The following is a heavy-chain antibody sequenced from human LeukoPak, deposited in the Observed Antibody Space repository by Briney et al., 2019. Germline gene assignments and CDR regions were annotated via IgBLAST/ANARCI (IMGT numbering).Heavy chain of an antibody. J-gene: IGHJ3*02. D-gene: IGHD3-3*01. CDR2: ISAYNGNT. CDR3: ARSYYDFWSSHAFDI. Sequence: GASVKVSCKASGYTFTSYGIIWVRQAPGQGLEWMGWISAYNGNTNYAQKLQGRVTMTTDTSTSTAYMELRSLRSDDTAVYYCARSYYDFWSSHAFDIWGQGTMVTVSS. V-gene: IGHV1-18*01. CDR1: GYTFTSYG.